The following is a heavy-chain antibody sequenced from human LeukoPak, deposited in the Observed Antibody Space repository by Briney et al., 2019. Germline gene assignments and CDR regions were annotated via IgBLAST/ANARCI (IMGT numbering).Heavy chain of an antibody. CDR2: IGSSGIDT. V-gene: IGHV3-23*01. CDR3: AIQHLVTAEYFQH. D-gene: IGHD6-13*01. J-gene: IGHJ1*01. Sequence: PGGSLRLSCAASGFTFSSHWMHWVRQAPGKGLEWVSAIGSSGIDTYYADSVKGRFSISRDNSKNTLYLQMNSLRGEDTAVYYCAIQHLVTAEYFQHWGQGTLVTVSS. CDR1: GFTFSSHW.